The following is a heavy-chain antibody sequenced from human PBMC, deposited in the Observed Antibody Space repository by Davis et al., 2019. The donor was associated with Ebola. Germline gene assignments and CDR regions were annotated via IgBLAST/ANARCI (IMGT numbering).Heavy chain of an antibody. CDR1: GGSFSGYY. CDR2: INHSGST. D-gene: IGHD3-10*01. CDR3: ARGQSGSDYSLWQY. J-gene: IGHJ4*02. Sequence: SETLSLTCAVYGGSFSGYYWSWIRQPPGKGLEWIGEINHSGSTNYNPSLKSRVTISVDTSKHQFSLMLSSVTAADTAVYYCARGQSGSDYSLWQYWGQGTLVTVSS. V-gene: IGHV4-34*01.